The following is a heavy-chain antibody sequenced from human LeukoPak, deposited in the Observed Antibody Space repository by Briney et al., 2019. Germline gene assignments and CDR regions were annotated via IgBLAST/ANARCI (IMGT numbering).Heavy chain of an antibody. D-gene: IGHD3-9*01. CDR2: INPNSGGT. J-gene: IGHJ4*02. CDR3: ARTTDWLFALFYY. Sequence: GASVKASCKASGYTFTGYYMHWVRQAPGQGLEWMGWINPNSGGTNYAQKFQGRVTMTRDTSISTAYMELSRLRSDDTAVYYCARTTDWLFALFYYWGQGTQVTLSS. V-gene: IGHV1-2*02. CDR1: GYTFTGYY.